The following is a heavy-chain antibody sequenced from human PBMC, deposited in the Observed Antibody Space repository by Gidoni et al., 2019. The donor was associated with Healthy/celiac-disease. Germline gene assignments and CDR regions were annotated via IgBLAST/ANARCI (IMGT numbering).Heavy chain of an antibody. Sequence: QLQLQESGPVLVKPSETLSLTCTVSGGSIISSSYYWGSISQPPGKGLEWIGSIYSSESTYYNPSLKSRVTISVDTSKNQFSLKLSSVTAADTAVYYCARAYGDYETDYWGLGTLVTVSS. CDR3: ARAYGDYETDY. J-gene: IGHJ4*02. CDR2: IYSSEST. V-gene: IGHV4-39*07. D-gene: IGHD4-17*01. CDR1: GGSIISSSYY.